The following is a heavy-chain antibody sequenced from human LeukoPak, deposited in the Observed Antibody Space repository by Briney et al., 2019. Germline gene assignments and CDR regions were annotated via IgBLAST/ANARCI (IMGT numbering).Heavy chain of an antibody. CDR3: AKRVTTGPLSVHY. Sequence: GGSLRLSCAVSGFSFRNYGMHWVRQAPGKGLEWVAHISFYGGEMHHADSVKGRFAISRDNSKNTLYLQMDSLRAEDTAIYYCAKRVTTGPLSVHYWGQGTLVTVSS. CDR1: GFSFRNYG. J-gene: IGHJ4*02. CDR2: ISFYGGEM. D-gene: IGHD4-17*01. V-gene: IGHV3-30*18.